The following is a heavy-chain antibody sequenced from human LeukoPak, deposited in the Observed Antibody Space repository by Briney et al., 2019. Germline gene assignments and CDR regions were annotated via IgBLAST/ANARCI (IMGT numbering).Heavy chain of an antibody. CDR2: IHAGGST. CDR1: GFTVSGNY. V-gene: IGHV3-53*01. Sequence: RGSLRLSCAVSGFTVSGNYMTWVRQAPGKGLEWVSVIHAGGSTHYADSVKGRFTISRDNSKNTLYLQMNSLRAEDTAVYYCATYSHAFDIWGQGTMVTVSS. J-gene: IGHJ3*02. CDR3: ATYSHAFDI. D-gene: IGHD2-21*01.